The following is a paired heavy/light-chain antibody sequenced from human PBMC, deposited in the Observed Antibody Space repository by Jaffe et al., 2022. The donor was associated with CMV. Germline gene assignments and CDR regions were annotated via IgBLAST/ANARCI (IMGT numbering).Light chain of an antibody. J-gene: IGKJ2*01. CDR2: GAS. Sequence: EIVLTQSPGTLSLSPGERATLFCRASQRVTSTYLAWYHQRPGQAPRLLISGASSRATGIPDRFSGSGSGTDFTLTISRLEPEDFAVYYCQQYGSSPYTFGQGTKLEIK. V-gene: IGKV3-20*01. CDR1: QRVTSTY. CDR3: QQYGSSPYT.
Heavy chain of an antibody. J-gene: IGHJ3*02. CDR1: GGSFNFYY. V-gene: IGHV4-34*01. CDR3: ARGTQTRDGFDI. CDR2: INHSGST. Sequence: QVQLQQWGAGLLKPSETLSLTCAVYGGSFNFYYWSWIRQPPGKGLEWIGEINHSGSTNKNPSLKSRVTISVDTSKNQFSLNLSSVTAADTAVYYCARGTQTRDGFDIWGQGTMVTVSS.